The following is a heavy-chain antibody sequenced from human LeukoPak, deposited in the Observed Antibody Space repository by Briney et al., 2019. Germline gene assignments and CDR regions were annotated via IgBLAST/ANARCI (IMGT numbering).Heavy chain of an antibody. Sequence: SETLPLTCAVYGGSFSGYSWSWIRQPPGKGLEWIGEVNHSGSTNYSPSLKSRVTISVDTSKNQFSLKLRSVTAADTAVYYCAREGIRRDGYRRVDYWGQGTLVTVSS. CDR1: GGSFSGYS. V-gene: IGHV4-34*01. CDR2: VNHSGST. J-gene: IGHJ4*02. D-gene: IGHD5-24*01. CDR3: AREGIRRDGYRRVDY.